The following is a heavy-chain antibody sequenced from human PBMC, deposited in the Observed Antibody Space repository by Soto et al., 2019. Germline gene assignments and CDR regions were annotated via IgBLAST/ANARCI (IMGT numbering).Heavy chain of an antibody. CDR1: GGSISSGGYY. J-gene: IGHJ3*02. Sequence: QVQLQESGPGLVKPSQTLSLTCTVSGGSISSGGYYWSWIRQHPGKGLEWLGYIYYSGSTYYNPTLKSRVTIVVDKSKNQFSLKLSSVTAEDTAVYYCARDRHIVGYCSSTSCYGGPDACDIWGQGTMVTVSS. CDR2: IYYSGST. CDR3: ARDRHIVGYCSSTSCYGGPDACDI. V-gene: IGHV4-31*03. D-gene: IGHD2-2*01.